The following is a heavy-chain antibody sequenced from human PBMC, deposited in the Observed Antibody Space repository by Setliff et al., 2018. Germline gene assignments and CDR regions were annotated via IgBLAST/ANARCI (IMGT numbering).Heavy chain of an antibody. D-gene: IGHD6-19*01. CDR3: ARVTIAVAGYFDF. J-gene: IGHJ4*02. Sequence: ASVKVSCKTSGYPFTNYGLSWVRQAPGQGLEWMGWISGHNGDTKLAQNFQGRVTVTTDTFTNTGYMELRSLRSDDTAVYYCARVTIAVAGYFDFWGQGTLVTVSS. CDR2: ISGHNGDT. V-gene: IGHV1-18*01. CDR1: GYPFTNYG.